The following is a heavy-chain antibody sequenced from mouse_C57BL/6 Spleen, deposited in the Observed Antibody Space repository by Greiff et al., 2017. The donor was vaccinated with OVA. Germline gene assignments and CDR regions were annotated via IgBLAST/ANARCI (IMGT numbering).Heavy chain of an antibody. J-gene: IGHJ1*03. CDR2: IDPSDSYT. CDR1: GYTFTSYW. Sequence: QVQLQQPGAELVMPGASVKLSCKASGYTFTSYWMHWVKQRPGQGLEWIGEIDPSDSYTNYNQKFKGKSTLTVDKSSSTAYMRLSSLTSEDSAVYYCARAVSTMITSHWYFDVWGTGTTVTVSS. D-gene: IGHD2-4*01. V-gene: IGHV1-69*01. CDR3: ARAVSTMITSHWYFDV.